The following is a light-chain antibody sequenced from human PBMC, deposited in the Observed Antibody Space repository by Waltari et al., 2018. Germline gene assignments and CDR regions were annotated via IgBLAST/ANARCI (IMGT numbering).Light chain of an antibody. CDR2: EVN. V-gene: IGLV2-8*01. CDR3: SSYAGSNEGV. J-gene: IGLJ1*01. CDR1: GRAVGGYTS. Sequence: QSALSQPPSASGSAGPSLTIPCTGPGRAVGGYTSVSWYQQHPGKAPRPILYEVNQRPSGVPDRFSGSKSGNTASLTVSGLQADDEAYYYCSSYAGSNEGVFGTGTKVTIL.